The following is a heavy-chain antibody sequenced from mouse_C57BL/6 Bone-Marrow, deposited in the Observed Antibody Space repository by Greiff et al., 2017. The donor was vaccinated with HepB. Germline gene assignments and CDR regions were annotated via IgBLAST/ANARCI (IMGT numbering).Heavy chain of an antibody. CDR1: GFNIKDYY. Sequence: EVQLQQSGAELVRPGASVKLSCTASGFNIKDYYMHWVKQRPEQGLEWIGRIDPEDGDTEYAPKFQGKATMTADTSSNTAYLQLSSLTSEDTAVCYCTWPQGNWYFDVWGTGTTVTVSS. J-gene: IGHJ1*03. V-gene: IGHV14-1*01. CDR3: TWPQGNWYFDV. CDR2: IDPEDGDT.